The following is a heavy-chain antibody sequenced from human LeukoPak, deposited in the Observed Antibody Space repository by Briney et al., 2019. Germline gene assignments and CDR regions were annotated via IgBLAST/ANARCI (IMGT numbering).Heavy chain of an antibody. D-gene: IGHD2-21*02. V-gene: IGHV4-39*07. Sequence: SETLSLTCSVSGGSITSRSYYWGWIRQPPGKGLEWIGSIYYSGNTYYNPSLKSRVTISVDTSKNLFSLSLNSVTAADSAMYYCARGGGDNGWFDPWGQGALVTVSS. CDR1: GGSITSRSYY. CDR2: IYYSGNT. J-gene: IGHJ5*02. CDR3: ARGGGDNGWFDP.